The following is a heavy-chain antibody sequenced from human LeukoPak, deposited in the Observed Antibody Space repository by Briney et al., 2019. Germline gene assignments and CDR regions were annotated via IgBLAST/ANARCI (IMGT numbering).Heavy chain of an antibody. D-gene: IGHD5-24*01. CDR2: ISDSGGST. J-gene: IGHJ6*02. Sequence: GGSLRLPCAASGFTFSNYAMSWVRQAPGKGLEWVSAISDSGGSTFNADSVKGRFTISRDNAKNSLYLQMNSLRAEDTAVYYCARPAGYNFYYYYGLDVWGQGTTVTVSS. CDR3: ARPAGYNFYYYYGLDV. CDR1: GFTFSNYA. V-gene: IGHV3-23*01.